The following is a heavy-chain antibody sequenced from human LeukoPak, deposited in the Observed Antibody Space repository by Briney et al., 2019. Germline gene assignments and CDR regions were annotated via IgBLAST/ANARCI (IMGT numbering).Heavy chain of an antibody. CDR3: ATRKLGNDY. Sequence: PSETLSLTCTVSGGSISSSSYYWGWIRQPPGKGLEWIGSIYYSGSTHYNPSLKSRVTISVDTSKNHFSLKLSSVTAADTAVYYCATRKLGNDYWGQGTLVTVSS. CDR2: IYYSGST. J-gene: IGHJ4*02. CDR1: GGSISSSSYY. V-gene: IGHV4-39*07. D-gene: IGHD7-27*01.